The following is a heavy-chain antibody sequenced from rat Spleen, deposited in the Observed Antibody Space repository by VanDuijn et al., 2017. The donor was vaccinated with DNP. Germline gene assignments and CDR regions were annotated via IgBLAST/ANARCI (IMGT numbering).Heavy chain of an antibody. CDR1: GYSITSNY. Sequence: EVQFQESGPGLVKSSQSLSLTCSVTGYSITSNYWAWIRKFPGNKMEWMGYISYSGSTSYNPSLKSRISITRDTSKNQFFLQLNSVITEDTATYYCARWSRYFDYWGQGVMVTVSS. CDR3: ARWSRYFDY. J-gene: IGHJ2*01. V-gene: IGHV3-1*01. CDR2: ISYSGST.